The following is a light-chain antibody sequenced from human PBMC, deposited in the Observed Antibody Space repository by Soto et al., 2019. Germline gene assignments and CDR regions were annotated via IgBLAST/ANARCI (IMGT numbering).Light chain of an antibody. J-gene: IGKJ4*01. CDR1: QSLTAN. CDR2: GAT. CDR3: QQYGSAPLT. V-gene: IGKV3-20*01. Sequence: EIVLTQSPGTLSLSPGERAALSCWASQSLTANLAWYQQKPGQPPRPLTYGATTRAAGIPDRFTGSGSGTEFTLTINRLEPEDAAVYFCQQYGSAPLTFGGGTKVEI.